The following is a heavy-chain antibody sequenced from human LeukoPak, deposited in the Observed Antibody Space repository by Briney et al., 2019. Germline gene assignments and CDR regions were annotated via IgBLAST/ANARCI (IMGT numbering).Heavy chain of an antibody. V-gene: IGHV3-23*01. D-gene: IGHD4-23*01. CDR1: GFSFNNYA. J-gene: IGHJ4*02. Sequence: GGSLRLSCASSGFSFNNYAMSWVRQAPGRGLEWVSAISTTGGSTYYADSVKGRFAVSRDNSKNTLSLQMDSLRVEDTALYYCAKDWTTVVTPKGYYFDSWGQGTVVTVSS. CDR3: AKDWTTVVTPKGYYFDS. CDR2: ISTTGGST.